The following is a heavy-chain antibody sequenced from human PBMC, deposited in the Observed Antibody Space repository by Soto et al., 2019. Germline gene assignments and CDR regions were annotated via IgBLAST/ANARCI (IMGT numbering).Heavy chain of an antibody. D-gene: IGHD4-17*01. CDR3: ARFYGDYANWFDP. J-gene: IGHJ5*02. CDR2: IYHSGST. V-gene: IGHV4-30-2*01. CDR1: GGCKSSGGCS. Sequence: TCAVSGGCKSSGGCSWSWIRQPPGKGLEWIGYIYHSGSTYYNPSLKSRVTISVDRSKNQFSLKLSSVTAADTAVYYCARFYGDYANWFDPWGQGTLVSVSS.